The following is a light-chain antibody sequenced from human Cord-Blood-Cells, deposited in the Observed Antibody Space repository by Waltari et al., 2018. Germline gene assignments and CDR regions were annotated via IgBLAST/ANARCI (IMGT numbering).Light chain of an antibody. CDR2: DTS. CDR1: TGPVTSRHH. J-gene: IGLJ3*02. Sequence: QAVVTQEPSLTVSPGGTVTLTCGSSTGPVTSRHHPYWFQQKPGQAPRTLIYDTSNKHSWTPARFSGSLLGGKAALTLSGAQPEDEAEYYCLLSYSGANWVFGGGTKLTVL. CDR3: LLSYSGANWV. V-gene: IGLV7-46*01.